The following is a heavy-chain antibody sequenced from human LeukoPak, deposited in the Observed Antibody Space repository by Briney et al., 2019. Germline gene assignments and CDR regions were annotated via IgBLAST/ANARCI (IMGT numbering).Heavy chain of an antibody. J-gene: IGHJ4*02. Sequence: GESLKISCKGSGYSFTSYWIGWVRQMPGKGLEWMGIIYPGDSDTRYSQSFQGQVAISADKSISTAYLQWSSLKASDTAMYYCARVPQGYCSSTSCSEFDYWGQGTLVTVSS. CDR2: IYPGDSDT. V-gene: IGHV5-51*01. CDR3: ARVPQGYCSSTSCSEFDY. CDR1: GYSFTSYW. D-gene: IGHD2-2*01.